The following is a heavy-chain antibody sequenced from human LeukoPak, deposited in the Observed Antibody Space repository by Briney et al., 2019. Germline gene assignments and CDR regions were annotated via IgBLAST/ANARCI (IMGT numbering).Heavy chain of an antibody. CDR3: AKAAVRGYSGYDPWYGMDV. CDR2: ISYDGSNK. CDR1: GFTFSSYG. Sequence: PGGSLRLSCAASGFTFSSYGMHWVRQAPGKGLEWVAVISYDGSNKYYADSVKGRFTISRDNSKNTLYLQMNSLRAEDTVVYYCAKAAVRGYSGYDPWYGMDVWGQGTTVTVSS. D-gene: IGHD5-12*01. J-gene: IGHJ6*02. V-gene: IGHV3-30*18.